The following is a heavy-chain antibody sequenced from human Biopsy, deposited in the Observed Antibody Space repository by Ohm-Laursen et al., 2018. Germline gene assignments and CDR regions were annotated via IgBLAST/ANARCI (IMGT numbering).Heavy chain of an antibody. CDR3: ARVCLLRYFDWPSRCLYV. CDR1: GYTFNGHY. V-gene: IGHV1-2*02. D-gene: IGHD3-9*01. J-gene: IGHJ6*02. CDR2: LNPKTGVT. Sequence: ASVKVSCKASGYTFNGHYMHWVGQVPGQGLEWMAWLNPKTGVTNYAQKFKGRVTVTGDTSISTVYMELTRLRSDDASVYYCARVCLLRYFDWPSRCLYVWGQWTTVTVSS.